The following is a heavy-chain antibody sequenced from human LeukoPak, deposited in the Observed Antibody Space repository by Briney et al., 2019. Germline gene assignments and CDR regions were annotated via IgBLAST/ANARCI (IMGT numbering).Heavy chain of an antibody. J-gene: IGHJ6*04. CDR1: GFTFSNAW. D-gene: IGHD3-10*01. V-gene: IGHV3-15*01. Sequence: GGSLRLSCAASGFTFSNAWMSWVRQAPGKGLEWVGRIKSKTDGGTTDYAAPVKGRFTISRDDSKNTLYLQMNSLKTEDTAVYYCTIGPMVRGVIDYYGMDVWDKGTTVTVSS. CDR3: TIGPMVRGVIDYYGMDV. CDR2: IKSKTDGGTT.